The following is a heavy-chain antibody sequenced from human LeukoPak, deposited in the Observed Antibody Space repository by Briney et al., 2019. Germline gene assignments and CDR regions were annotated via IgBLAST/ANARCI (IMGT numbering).Heavy chain of an antibody. V-gene: IGHV3-48*04. CDR1: GFNLSSYW. CDR2: ISSSGSTI. J-gene: IGHJ6*04. D-gene: IGHD3-10*02. Sequence: GGSLRLSCAASGFNLSSYWMNWVRQAPGKGLEWVSYISSSGSTIYYADSVKGRFTISRDNAKNSLYLQMNSLRAEDTAVYYCAELGITMIGGVWGKGTTVTISS. CDR3: AELGITMIGGV.